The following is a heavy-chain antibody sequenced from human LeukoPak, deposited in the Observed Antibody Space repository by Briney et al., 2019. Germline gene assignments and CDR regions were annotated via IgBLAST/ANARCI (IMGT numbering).Heavy chain of an antibody. Sequence: ASVKVSCKASGYTFTTYYIHWVRQAPGQGLEWMGIINPSGGSTNYAQKFQGRLTMTRDTSISTAYMELSRLRSDDTAVYYCATFAGEHQAPFDYWGQGTLVTVSS. D-gene: IGHD1-26*01. CDR2: INPSGGST. CDR3: ATFAGEHQAPFDY. V-gene: IGHV1-46*01. J-gene: IGHJ4*02. CDR1: GYTFTTYY.